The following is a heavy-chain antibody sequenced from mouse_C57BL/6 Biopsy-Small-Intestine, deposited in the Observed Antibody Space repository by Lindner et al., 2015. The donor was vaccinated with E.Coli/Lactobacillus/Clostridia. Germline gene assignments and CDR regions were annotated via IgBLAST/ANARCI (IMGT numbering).Heavy chain of an antibody. V-gene: IGHV1-81*01. D-gene: IGHD1-1*01. CDR3: ARAYRGYSSGWYYYYGMDV. Sequence: SVKVSCKASGGTFSSYAISWVRQAPGQGLEWMGGIIPIFGTANYAQKFQGRVTITADESTSTAYMELSSLRSEDTAVYYCARAYRGYSSGWYYYYGMDVWGQGTTVTVPS. CDR2: IIPIFGTA. CDR1: GGTFSSYA. J-gene: IGHJ1*01.